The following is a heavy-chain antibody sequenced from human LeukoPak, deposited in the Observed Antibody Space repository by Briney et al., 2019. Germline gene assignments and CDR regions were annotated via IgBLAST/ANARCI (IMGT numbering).Heavy chain of an antibody. J-gene: IGHJ3*02. CDR2: INPSGGST. CDR3: ARGNYFDSSGYTHRAFDI. D-gene: IGHD3-22*01. Sequence: EASVKVSCKASGYTFTSYYMHWVRQAPGQGLEWMGIINPSGGSTSYAQKFQGRVTMTRDMSTSTAYMELSSLRSEDMAVYDCARGNYFDSSGYTHRAFDIWGQGTLVTVSS. CDR1: GYTFTSYY. V-gene: IGHV1-46*01.